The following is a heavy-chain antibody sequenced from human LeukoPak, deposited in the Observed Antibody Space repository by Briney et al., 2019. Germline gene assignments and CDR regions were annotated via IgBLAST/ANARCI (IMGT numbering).Heavy chain of an antibody. J-gene: IGHJ4*02. D-gene: IGHD6-6*01. V-gene: IGHV4-39*07. CDR3: ARETSIAAPADY. CDR1: SSFW. Sequence: SSFWMSWIRQPPGKGLEWIGSIYYSGSTYYNPSLKSRVTISVDTSKNQFSLKLSSVTAADTAVYYCARETSIAAPADYWGQGTLVTVSS. CDR2: IYYSGST.